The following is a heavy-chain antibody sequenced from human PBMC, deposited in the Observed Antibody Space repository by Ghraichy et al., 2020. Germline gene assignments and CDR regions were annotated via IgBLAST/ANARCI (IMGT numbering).Heavy chain of an antibody. D-gene: IGHD3-10*01. CDR2: IYYSGST. CDR1: GGTISSSSYY. V-gene: IGHV4-39*01. Sequence: SETLSLTCTVSGGTISSSSYYWGWIRQPPGKGLEWIGSIYYSGSTYYNPSLKSRVTISVDTSKNQFSLKLSSVTAADPAVYYCARRTPKQGGLWFGELLSSALGDGMDVWGQGTTVTVSS. CDR3: ARRTPKQGGLWFGELLSSALGDGMDV. J-gene: IGHJ6*02.